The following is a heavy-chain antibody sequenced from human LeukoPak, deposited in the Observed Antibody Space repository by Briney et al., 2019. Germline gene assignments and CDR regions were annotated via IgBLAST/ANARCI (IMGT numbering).Heavy chain of an antibody. CDR3: ARHDYDILTGYFFDY. Sequence: SETLSLTCAVYGGSFSGYYWSWIRQPPGKGLEWIGSIYHSGSTYYNPSLKSRVTISVDTSKNQFSLKLSSVTAADTAVYYCARHDYDILTGYFFDYWGQGTLVTVSS. CDR1: GGSFSGYY. CDR2: IYHSGST. V-gene: IGHV4-34*01. J-gene: IGHJ4*02. D-gene: IGHD3-9*01.